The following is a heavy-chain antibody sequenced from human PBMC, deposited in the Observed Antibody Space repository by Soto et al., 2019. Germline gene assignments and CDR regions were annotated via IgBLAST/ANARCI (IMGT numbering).Heavy chain of an antibody. CDR3: ARDADIAVAGTDYYYGMDV. V-gene: IGHV3-30-3*01. CDR2: ISYDGSNK. J-gene: IGHJ6*01. Sequence: QVQLVESGGGVVQPGRSLRLSCAASGFTFSSYAMHWVRQAPGKGLEWVAVISYDGSNKYYADSVKGRFTISRDNSKNTLYLQMNSLRAEDTAVYYCARDADIAVAGTDYYYGMDVW. D-gene: IGHD6-19*01. CDR1: GFTFSSYA.